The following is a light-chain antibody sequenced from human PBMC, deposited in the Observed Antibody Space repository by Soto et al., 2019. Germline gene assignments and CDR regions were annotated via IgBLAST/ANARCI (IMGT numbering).Light chain of an antibody. CDR1: QSVSSD. J-gene: IGKJ4*01. V-gene: IGKV3-15*01. CDR2: GAS. Sequence: EIVMTQSPATLSVSPGERATLSCRASQSVSSDLAWYHRKPGQAPRLLIYGASTRATGIPARFSGSGPGTEFTFTISSLQPEDFATYYCLQHNSYPLTFGGGTKVDNK. CDR3: LQHNSYPLT.